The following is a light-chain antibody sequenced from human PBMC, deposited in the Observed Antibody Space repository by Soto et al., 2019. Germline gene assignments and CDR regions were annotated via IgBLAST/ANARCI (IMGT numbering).Light chain of an antibody. CDR3: QQYNDLPLT. CDR1: QSVNSN. J-gene: IGKJ4*01. V-gene: IGKV3-15*01. CDR2: GAS. Sequence: EKVMTQSPATLSVSPGERATLSCRASQSVNSNLAWYQQKPGQAPRLLLYGASTRATGIPARFSGSASGTEFTLTLSILQSEDSAVYYCQQYNDLPLTFGGGTKVEIK.